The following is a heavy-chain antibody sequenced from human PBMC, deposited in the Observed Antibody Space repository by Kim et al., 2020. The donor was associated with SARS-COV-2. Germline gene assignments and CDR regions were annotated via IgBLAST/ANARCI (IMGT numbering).Heavy chain of an antibody. CDR3: ARLYDILTGYPWGDY. V-gene: IGHV4-4*02. D-gene: IGHD3-9*01. J-gene: IGHJ4*02. Sequence: SLKSRVTISVDKSKNQFALKLSSVTAADTAVYYCARLYDILTGYPWGDYWGQGTLVTVSS.